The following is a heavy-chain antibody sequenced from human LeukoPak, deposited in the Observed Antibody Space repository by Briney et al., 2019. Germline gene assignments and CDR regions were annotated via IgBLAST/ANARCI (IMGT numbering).Heavy chain of an antibody. Sequence: GATVKVSCKASGYTFSGYHMHWVRQAPGQGLEWMGRINPNSGGTNYAQKFQGRVTMTRDTSISTAYMEVRRLRSDDTAVYYCARERMTTVTTDYYYYMDVWGKGTTVTVSS. V-gene: IGHV1-2*06. CDR1: GYTFSGYH. D-gene: IGHD4-17*01. J-gene: IGHJ6*03. CDR2: INPNSGGT. CDR3: ARERMTTVTTDYYYYMDV.